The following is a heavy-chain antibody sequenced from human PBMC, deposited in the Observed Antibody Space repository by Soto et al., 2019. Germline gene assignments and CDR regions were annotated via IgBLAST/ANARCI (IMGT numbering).Heavy chain of an antibody. Sequence: PGGSLRLSCAACGFTVSSNYMSWVRQAPGKGLEWVSVIYSGGSTYYADSVKGRFTISRDNSKNTLYLQMNSLRAEDTAVYYCARLGESSGQPVAFDYWGQGTLVTVSS. CDR1: GFTVSSNY. V-gene: IGHV3-66*01. D-gene: IGHD6-19*01. CDR2: IYSGGST. J-gene: IGHJ4*02. CDR3: ARLGESSGQPVAFDY.